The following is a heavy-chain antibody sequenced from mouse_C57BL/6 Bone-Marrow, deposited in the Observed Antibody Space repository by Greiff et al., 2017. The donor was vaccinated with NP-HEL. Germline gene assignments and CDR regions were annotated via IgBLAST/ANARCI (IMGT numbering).Heavy chain of an antibody. Sequence: VMLVESGPELVKPGASVKISCKASGYAFSSSWMNWVKQRPGKGLEWIGRIYPGDGDTNYNGKFKGKATLTADKSSSTAYMQLSSLTSEDSAVYFCARLVGTSFAYWGQGTLVTVSA. CDR2: IYPGDGDT. J-gene: IGHJ3*01. D-gene: IGHD1-1*02. CDR1: GYAFSSSW. V-gene: IGHV1-82*01. CDR3: ARLVGTSFAY.